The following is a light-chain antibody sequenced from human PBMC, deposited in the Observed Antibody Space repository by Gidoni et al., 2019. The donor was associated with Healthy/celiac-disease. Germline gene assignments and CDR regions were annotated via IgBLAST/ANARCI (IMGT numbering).Light chain of an antibody. J-gene: IGKJ3*01. Sequence: DIQMTQSPSSLSASVGDRVTITCRASQSISSYLNWYQQKPGKAPKLLIYAASSLQSGVPSRFRGSGSGTDVTLTISSLQPEDFATYYCQQSYSTPSTFGPGTKVDIK. CDR3: QQSYSTPST. V-gene: IGKV1-39*01. CDR2: AAS. CDR1: QSISSY.